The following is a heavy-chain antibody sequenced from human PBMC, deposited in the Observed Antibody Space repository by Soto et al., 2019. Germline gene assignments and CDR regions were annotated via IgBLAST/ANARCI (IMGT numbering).Heavy chain of an antibody. J-gene: IGHJ4*02. V-gene: IGHV5-10-1*03. CDR3: ARQATMIVVDINGYYFDY. Sequence: EVQLVQSGAEVKKPGESLRISCKGSGYSFTSYWISWVRQMPGKGLEWMGRIDPSDSYTNYSPSFQGHVTISADKSISTAYRQWSSLKASDTAMYYCARQATMIVVDINGYYFDYWGQGTLVTVSS. CDR1: GYSFTSYW. D-gene: IGHD3-22*01. CDR2: IDPSDSYT.